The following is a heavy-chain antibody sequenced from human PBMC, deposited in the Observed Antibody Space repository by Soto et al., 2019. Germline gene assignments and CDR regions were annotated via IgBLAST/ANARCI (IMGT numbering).Heavy chain of an antibody. Sequence: GGSLRLSCEVSGFTFSAYGMHWVRQAPGKGLEWVAAISHDGTNKNYGDSVKGRFTISRVNSENTLYLQMNSLRAEDAAVYYCAKDTYYHDSTGYYVFDYWGQGTLVTVSS. CDR1: GFTFSAYG. CDR3: AKDTYYHDSTGYYVFDY. D-gene: IGHD3-22*01. V-gene: IGHV3-30*18. J-gene: IGHJ4*02. CDR2: ISHDGTNK.